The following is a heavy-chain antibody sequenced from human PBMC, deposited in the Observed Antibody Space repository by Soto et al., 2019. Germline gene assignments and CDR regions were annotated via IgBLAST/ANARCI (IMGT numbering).Heavy chain of an antibody. J-gene: IGHJ4*02. CDR1: GFTFSSYS. CDR2: ISSSSSYI. D-gene: IGHD6-19*01. Sequence: GGSLRLSCAASGFTFSSYSMNWVRQAPGKGLEWVSSISSSSSYIYYADSVKGRFTISRDNAKNSLYLQMNSLRAEDTAVYYCARASLRIAVAGTGDYWGQGTLVTVSS. V-gene: IGHV3-21*01. CDR3: ARASLRIAVAGTGDY.